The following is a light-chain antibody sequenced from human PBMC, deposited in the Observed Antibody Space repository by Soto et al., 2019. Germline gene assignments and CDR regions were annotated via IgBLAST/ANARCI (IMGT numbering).Light chain of an antibody. Sequence: IQMTQSPSTLSGSVGYRVTITCRASQTISSWLAWYQQKPGKAPKLLIYKASTLKSGVPSRFSGSGSGTEFTLTISSLQPDDFATYYCQHYNSYSEAFGQGTTVDIK. V-gene: IGKV1-5*03. CDR3: QHYNSYSEA. CDR2: KAS. CDR1: QTISSW. J-gene: IGKJ1*01.